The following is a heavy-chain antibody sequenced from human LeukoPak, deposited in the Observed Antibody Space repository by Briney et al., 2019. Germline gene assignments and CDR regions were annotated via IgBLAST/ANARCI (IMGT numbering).Heavy chain of an antibody. Sequence: PGTSLRLSCAASGFTFSSYAMHWVRQAPGKGLEWVAAISNDGDNKYYVDSLKGRFTVSRDNSIDTLYLQMNSLRDEDTAVYYCAGFGPRGYWGQGTLVTVSS. CDR2: ISNDGDNK. J-gene: IGHJ4*02. CDR3: AGFGPRGY. V-gene: IGHV3-30*03. D-gene: IGHD3-10*01. CDR1: GFTFSSYA.